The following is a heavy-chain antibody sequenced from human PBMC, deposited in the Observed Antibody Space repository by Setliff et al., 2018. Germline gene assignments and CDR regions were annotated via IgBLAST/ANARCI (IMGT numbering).Heavy chain of an antibody. V-gene: IGHV3-23*03. D-gene: IGHD1-7*01. CDR1: GYSISNGF. J-gene: IGHJ4*02. CDR2: IYRGDRST. CDR3: AKPRLELRWGFEY. Sequence: LSLTCAVSGYSISNGFYWGWIRQSPGKGLEWVSTIYRGDRSTFYADSVQGRFIIFRDGSKNTLYLQMDSLRGEDTAVYYCAKPRLELRWGFEYWGQGTPVTVPQ.